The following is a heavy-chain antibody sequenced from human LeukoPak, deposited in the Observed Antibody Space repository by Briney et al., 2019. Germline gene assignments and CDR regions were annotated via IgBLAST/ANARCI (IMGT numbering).Heavy chain of an antibody. CDR1: GYSISSGYY. D-gene: IGHD3-22*01. CDR2: ISSSGST. J-gene: IGHJ3*02. CDR3: ARGPYSYDSSGAFDI. V-gene: IGHV4-38-2*02. Sequence: SETLSLTCTVSGYSISSGYYWGWVRQPAGKGLEWIGRISSSGSTNYNPSLKSRVTISVDTSKNQFSLKLSSVTAADTAVYFCARGPYSYDSSGAFDIWGQGTMVTVSS.